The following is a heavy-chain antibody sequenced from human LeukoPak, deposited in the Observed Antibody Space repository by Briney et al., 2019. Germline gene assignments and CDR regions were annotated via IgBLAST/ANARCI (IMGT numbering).Heavy chain of an antibody. Sequence: SVKVSCKASGGTFSSYAISWVRQAPGQGLEWMGGIIPIFGTANYAQEFQGRVTITADESTSTAYMELSSLRSEDTAVYYCAIPGYSGYDFRLWGQGTLVTVSS. CDR1: GGTFSSYA. V-gene: IGHV1-69*13. CDR3: AIPGYSGYDFRL. CDR2: IIPIFGTA. J-gene: IGHJ4*02. D-gene: IGHD5-12*01.